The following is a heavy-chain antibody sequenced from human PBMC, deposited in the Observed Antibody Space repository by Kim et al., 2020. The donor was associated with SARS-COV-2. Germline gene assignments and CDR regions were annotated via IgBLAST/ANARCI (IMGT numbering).Heavy chain of an antibody. Sequence: SETLSLTCAVYGGSFSGYYWSWIRQPPGKGLEWIGEINHSGSTNYNPSLKSRVTISVDTSKNQFSLKLSSVTAADTAVYYCARGYRDGSIAARPARYFDL. J-gene: IGHJ2*01. CDR2: INHSGST. V-gene: IGHV4-34*01. CDR1: GGSFSGYY. CDR3: ARGYRDGSIAARPARYFDL. D-gene: IGHD6-6*01.